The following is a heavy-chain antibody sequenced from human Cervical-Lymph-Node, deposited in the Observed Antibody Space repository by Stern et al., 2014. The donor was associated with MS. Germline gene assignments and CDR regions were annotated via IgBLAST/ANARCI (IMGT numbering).Heavy chain of an antibody. CDR2: ITNVGST. D-gene: IGHD1-1*01. CDR1: GFTVSSDY. J-gene: IGHJ4*02. CDR3: ARDTSSPERSDW. Sequence: VQLVESGGGVIQPGGSLRLSCTASGFTVSSDYMTVGRQAPAPGLEWASLITNVGSTFYTDSVKGRFTISRDDSKNTVYLHMTSLRAEDTAMYYCARDTSSPERSDWWGQGTLVTVSS. V-gene: IGHV3-53*01.